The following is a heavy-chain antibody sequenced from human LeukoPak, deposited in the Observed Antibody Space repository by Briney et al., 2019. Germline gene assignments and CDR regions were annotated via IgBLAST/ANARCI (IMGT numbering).Heavy chain of an antibody. CDR2: INHSGST. CDR3: ARGYSGYGSSHAFDI. CDR1: GGSFSGYY. V-gene: IGHV4-34*01. D-gene: IGHD5-12*01. Sequence: SETLSLTCAVYGGSFSGYYWSWIRQPPGKGLEWIGEINHSGSTNYNPSLKSRVTISVDTSKNQFSLKLSSVTAADTAVYHCARGYSGYGSSHAFDIWGQGTMVTVSS. J-gene: IGHJ3*02.